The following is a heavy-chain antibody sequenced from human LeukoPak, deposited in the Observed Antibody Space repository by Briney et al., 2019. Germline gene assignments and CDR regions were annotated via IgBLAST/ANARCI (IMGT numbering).Heavy chain of an antibody. V-gene: IGHV3-21*01. CDR2: ISSSSNYI. CDR3: ARSYYDSSGYYYRD. D-gene: IGHD3-22*01. Sequence: GGSLRLSCAASGFTFSSYGMHWVRQAPGKGLEWVSSISSSSNYIYYADSVKGRFTISRDNAKNSLYLQMNSLRAEDTAVYHCARSYYDSSGYYYRDWGQGTLVTVSS. J-gene: IGHJ4*02. CDR1: GFTFSSYG.